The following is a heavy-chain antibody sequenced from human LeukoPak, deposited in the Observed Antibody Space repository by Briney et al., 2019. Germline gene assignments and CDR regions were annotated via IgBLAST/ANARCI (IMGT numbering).Heavy chain of an antibody. V-gene: IGHV4-59*11. Sequence: PSETLSLTCAVSGGPISSHSWNWIRQPPGKGLEWIGNIFDNGSTNYNPSLESRVTISVDTSKNQFSLHLTSVTAADTAVYYCARGGNWNDVALGYWGQGTLVTVSS. D-gene: IGHD1-20*01. J-gene: IGHJ4*02. CDR2: IFDNGST. CDR1: GGPISSHS. CDR3: ARGGNWNDVALGY.